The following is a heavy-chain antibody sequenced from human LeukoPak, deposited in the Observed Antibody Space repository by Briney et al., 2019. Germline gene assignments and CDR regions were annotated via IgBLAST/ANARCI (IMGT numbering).Heavy chain of an antibody. CDR1: GFTFSNYA. Sequence: LSGRSLRLSCAASGFTFSNYAMSWVRQAPGQGLELVSAITGSGGNTSYEDSVKGRFTISRDNSKNTVFLQMNRLRAEDTAVYYCAKWGDYDVLTGYYVSDFWGWGNLVTVSA. D-gene: IGHD3-9*01. V-gene: IGHV3-23*01. CDR2: ITGSGGNT. J-gene: IGHJ4*02. CDR3: AKWGDYDVLTGYYVSDF.